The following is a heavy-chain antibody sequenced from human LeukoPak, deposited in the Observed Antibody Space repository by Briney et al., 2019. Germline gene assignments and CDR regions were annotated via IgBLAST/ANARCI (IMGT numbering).Heavy chain of an antibody. V-gene: IGHV3-23*01. CDR1: GFSFSSYA. CDR3: AKDQGYSSAWYSRDGFDM. CDR2: ISKSGDST. J-gene: IGHJ3*02. D-gene: IGHD6-19*01. Sequence: GGSLRLSCAASGFSFSSYAMSWVRQAPGKGLEWVSAISKSGDSTFYADSVKGRFAISRDNSQNTLYVQMNSLRAEDTAVYYCAKDQGYSSAWYSRDGFDMWGQGTMVTVSS.